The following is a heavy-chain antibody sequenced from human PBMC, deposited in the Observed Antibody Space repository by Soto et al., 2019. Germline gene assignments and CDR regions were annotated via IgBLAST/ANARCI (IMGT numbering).Heavy chain of an antibody. V-gene: IGHV1-69*13. Sequence: SVKVSYKASGGTFSSYAISWVRQAPGQGLEWMGGIIPIFGTANYAQKFQGRVTITADESTSTAYMELSSLRSEDTAVYYCARGAERSVVGGVVAYYYYGMDVWGQGTTVTVSS. D-gene: IGHD2-15*01. CDR1: GGTFSSYA. CDR2: IIPIFGTA. CDR3: ARGAERSVVGGVVAYYYYGMDV. J-gene: IGHJ6*02.